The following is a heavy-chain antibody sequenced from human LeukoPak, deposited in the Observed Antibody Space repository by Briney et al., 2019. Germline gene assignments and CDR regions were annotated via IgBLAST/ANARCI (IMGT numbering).Heavy chain of an antibody. CDR2: IYYSGST. D-gene: IGHD3-3*01. Sequence: PSETLSLTCTVSGGSISSYYWSWIRQPPGKGLEWIGYIYYSGSTNYNPSLKSRVTISVDTSKNQFSLKLSSVTAADTAVYYCARGANYDFWSGCDNWFDPWGQGTLVTVSS. CDR3: ARGANYDFWSGCDNWFDP. J-gene: IGHJ5*02. CDR1: GGSISSYY. V-gene: IGHV4-59*01.